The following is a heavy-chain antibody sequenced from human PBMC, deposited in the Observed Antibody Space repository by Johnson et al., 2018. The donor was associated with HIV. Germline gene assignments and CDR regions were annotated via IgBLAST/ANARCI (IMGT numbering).Heavy chain of an antibody. CDR2: ISYDGSNK. V-gene: IGHV3-30*18. Sequence: VQLVESGGGVVQPGGSLRLSCAASGFTFSSYGMHWVRQAPGKGLEWVAVISYDGSNKYYADSVKGRFTISRDNSKNTLYLQMNSLRAEDTAVYYCAKDSRYSYGPDAFDIWGQGTMVTVSS. D-gene: IGHD5-18*01. CDR3: AKDSRYSYGPDAFDI. CDR1: GFTFSSYG. J-gene: IGHJ3*02.